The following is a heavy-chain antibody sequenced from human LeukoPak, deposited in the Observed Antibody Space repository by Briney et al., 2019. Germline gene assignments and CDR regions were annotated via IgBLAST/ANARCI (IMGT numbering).Heavy chain of an antibody. J-gene: IGHJ4*02. CDR3: AKDWVEQKTRGLWSTVTTEQQGPPDY. D-gene: IGHD4-17*01. CDR1: GFTFRNHW. Sequence: PGGSLRLSCAASGFTFRNHWMSWVRQAPGRGLEWVSGISGSGGSTYYADSVKGRFTISRDNSKNTLYLQMNSLRAEDTAVYYCAKDWVEQKTRGLWSTVTTEQQGPPDYWGQGTLVTVSS. V-gene: IGHV3-23*01. CDR2: ISGSGGST.